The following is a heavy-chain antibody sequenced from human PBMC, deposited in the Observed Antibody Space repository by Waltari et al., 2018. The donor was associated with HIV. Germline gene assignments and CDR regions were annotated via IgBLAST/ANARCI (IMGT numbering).Heavy chain of an antibody. CDR3: AREDGGSSGSRRGTFFDY. CDR2: IYSGGST. CDR1: RFNLGTPY. J-gene: IGHJ4*02. Sequence: EVQLVESVGGLVQPGGSLRLSCAAYRFNLGTPYLSWVRQGPGRGLEWVSVIYSGGSTYYADSVKGRFTISRDNSKNTLYLQMNSLRAEDTAVYYCAREDGGSSGSRRGTFFDYWGQGTLVTVSS. D-gene: IGHD3-22*01. V-gene: IGHV3-66*01.